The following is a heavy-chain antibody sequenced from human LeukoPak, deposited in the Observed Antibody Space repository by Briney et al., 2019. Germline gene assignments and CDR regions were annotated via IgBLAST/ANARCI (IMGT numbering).Heavy chain of an antibody. CDR1: GGTFSSYA. Sequence: EASVKASCKASGGTFSSYAISWVRQAPGQGLEWMGGIIPIFGTANYAQKFQGRVTITADESTSTAYMELSSLRSEDTAVYYCARENPGPYSSSSFDYWGQGTLVTVSS. CDR3: ARENPGPYSSSSFDY. J-gene: IGHJ4*02. V-gene: IGHV1-69*13. D-gene: IGHD6-13*01. CDR2: IIPIFGTA.